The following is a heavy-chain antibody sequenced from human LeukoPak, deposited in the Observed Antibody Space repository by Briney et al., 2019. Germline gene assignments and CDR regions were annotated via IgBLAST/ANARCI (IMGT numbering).Heavy chain of an antibody. Sequence: AGGSLRPSCIASGFSFKDFGMGWVRQVPGKGLEWVSGIAWNGGTTGYADSVKGRFTVSRDNGQNSLYLQMSSLRAEDTALYYCARRRDGYRAFDYWGQGTLVTVSS. CDR2: IAWNGGTT. D-gene: IGHD5-24*01. J-gene: IGHJ4*02. CDR3: ARRRDGYRAFDY. CDR1: GFSFKDFG. V-gene: IGHV3-20*04.